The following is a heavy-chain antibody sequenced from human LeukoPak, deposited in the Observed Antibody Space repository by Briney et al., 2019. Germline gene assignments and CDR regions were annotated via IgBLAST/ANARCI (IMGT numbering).Heavy chain of an antibody. V-gene: IGHV1-2*02. CDR1: GYTFTAYF. D-gene: IGHD1-26*01. J-gene: IGHJ5*02. CDR2: INPNTGGT. CDR3: ARGLGASSFWFDP. Sequence: GASVNVSCKASGYTFTAYFMQWVRQAPGQGLEGLGWINPNTGGTDCAQKFHGRVTMTWDTSSSTFYMELSRLTYDDTATYYCARGLGASSFWFDPWGQGTLVTVSS.